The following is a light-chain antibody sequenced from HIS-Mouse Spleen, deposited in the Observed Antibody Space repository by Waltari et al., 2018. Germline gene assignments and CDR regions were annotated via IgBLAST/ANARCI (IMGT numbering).Light chain of an antibody. V-gene: IGLV2-14*03. CDR2: DVS. CDR3: SSYTSSSTYV. CDR1: SSYVGVYNY. J-gene: IGLJ1*01. Sequence: QSALTQPASVSGSPGQSITISCTGTSSYVGVYNYVSWYQQHPGKAPKLMIYDVSNRPSGVSNRFSGSKSGNTASLTISGLQAEDKADYYCSSYTSSSTYVFGTGTKVTVL.